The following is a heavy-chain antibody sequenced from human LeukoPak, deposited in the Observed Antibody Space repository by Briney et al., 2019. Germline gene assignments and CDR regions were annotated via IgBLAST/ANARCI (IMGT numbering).Heavy chain of an antibody. CDR3: ARDLGSGDHGLLV. CDR1: GFTFNSYT. Sequence: GGSLRLSCAASGFTFNSYTMNWVRQAPGEGLEGISYISRTGTTIYYAGSVKGRFTISRDNAKNSLYLQMNSLRSEDTGLYFCARDLGSGDHGLLVWGQGTLLTVSS. CDR2: ISRTGTTI. D-gene: IGHD2-21*02. V-gene: IGHV3-48*01. J-gene: IGHJ4*02.